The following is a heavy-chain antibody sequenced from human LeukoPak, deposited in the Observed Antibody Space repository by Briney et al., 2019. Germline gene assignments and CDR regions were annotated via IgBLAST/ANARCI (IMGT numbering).Heavy chain of an antibody. CDR1: GGSISSGGYY. Sequence: SETLSLTCTVSGGSISSGGYYWSWIRQHPGKGLEWIGYIYYSGSTYYNPSLKSRVTISLDTSKNQFSLKLTSVTAADTAVYYCARVTNSYGPLGYWGQGTLVSVSS. D-gene: IGHD3-10*01. J-gene: IGHJ4*02. CDR3: ARVTNSYGPLGY. V-gene: IGHV4-30-4*08. CDR2: IYYSGST.